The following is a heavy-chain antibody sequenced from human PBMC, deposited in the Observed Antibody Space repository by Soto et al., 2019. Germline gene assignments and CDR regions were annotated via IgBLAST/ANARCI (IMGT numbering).Heavy chain of an antibody. Sequence: QVHLVQSGAEVKSPGASVKISCKASGYTFTNYGITWVRQAPGQGLEWVGWVNGDSGNTNYAPKMEGRVTMTTDASTRTADMELRRLTSDDTGVYYCSGGSGLNDGSDLWGQGTVVTV. J-gene: IGHJ3*01. CDR3: SGGSGLNDGSDL. D-gene: IGHD3-16*01. CDR1: GYTFTNYG. CDR2: VNGDSGNT. V-gene: IGHV1-18*01.